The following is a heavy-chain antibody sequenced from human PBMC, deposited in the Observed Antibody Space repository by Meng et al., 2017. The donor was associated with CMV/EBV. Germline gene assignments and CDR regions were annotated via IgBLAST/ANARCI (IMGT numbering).Heavy chain of an antibody. V-gene: IGHV3-21*01. Sequence: DSLKISCSASGFTFISYIMNWVRQAPGKGLEWVSSISSSSSYIYYADSVKGRFTISRDNAKNSLYLQMNSLRADDTAVYYCARLYYDSKEEFYWGQGTLVTVSS. D-gene: IGHD3-22*01. CDR1: GFTFISYI. CDR2: ISSSSSYI. J-gene: IGHJ4*02. CDR3: ARLYYDSKEEFY.